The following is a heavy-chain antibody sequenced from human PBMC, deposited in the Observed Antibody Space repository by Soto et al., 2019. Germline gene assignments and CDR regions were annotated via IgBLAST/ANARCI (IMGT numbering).Heavy chain of an antibody. V-gene: IGHV3-74*01. CDR3: ARISSGWYDQVPPDY. D-gene: IGHD6-19*01. J-gene: IGHJ4*02. Sequence: EVQLVESGGGLVQPGGSLRLSCAASGFTFSSYWMHWVRQAPGKGLVWVSRINSDGSSTSYADSVKGRFTISRDNAKNTLYLQMNSLRAEDTAVYYCARISSGWYDQVPPDYWGQGTLVTVSS. CDR2: INSDGSST. CDR1: GFTFSSYW.